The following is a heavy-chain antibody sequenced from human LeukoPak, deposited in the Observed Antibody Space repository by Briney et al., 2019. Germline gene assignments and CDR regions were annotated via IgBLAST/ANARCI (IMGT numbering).Heavy chain of an antibody. CDR2: IKQDGSEK. Sequence: PGGSLRLSCAASGFTFSSYWMSWVRQAPGKGLEWVANIKQDGSEKYYVDSVKGRFTISRDNAKNSLYLQMNSLRAEDTAVYYCARDNYGDYPRVYYGMDVWGKGPTVPVSS. CDR3: ARDNYGDYPRVYYGMDV. CDR1: GFTFSSYW. J-gene: IGHJ6*04. D-gene: IGHD4-17*01. V-gene: IGHV3-7*01.